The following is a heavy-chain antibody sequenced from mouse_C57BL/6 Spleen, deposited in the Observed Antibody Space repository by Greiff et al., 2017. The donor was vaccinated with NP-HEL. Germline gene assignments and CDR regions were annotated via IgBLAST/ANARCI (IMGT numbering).Heavy chain of an antibody. D-gene: IGHD2-2*01. CDR1: GYAFSSSW. J-gene: IGHJ4*01. V-gene: IGHV1-82*01. CDR2: IYPGDGDT. CDR3: ARSLIYYGYDDYYAMDY. Sequence: QVQLQQSGPELVKPGASVKISCKASGYAFSSSWMNWVKQRPGKGLEWIGRIYPGDGDTNYNGKFKGKATLTADKSSSTAYMQLSSLTSEDSAVYFCARSLIYYGYDDYYAMDYWGQGTSVTVSS.